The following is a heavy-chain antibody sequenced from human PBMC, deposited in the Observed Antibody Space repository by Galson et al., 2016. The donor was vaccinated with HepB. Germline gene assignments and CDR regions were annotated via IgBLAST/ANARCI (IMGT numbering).Heavy chain of an antibody. Sequence: ETLSLTCAVSGSSVSSDTWWSWVRQSPGKGLEWIAEAYHSGNSNYNPALKTRLIMSVDSSKNEISLKLTSVTAADTAVYYCAKNGPAHSGGWHFGLWGRGTLVTVSS. CDR1: GSSVSSDTW. CDR3: AKNGPAHSGGWHFGL. J-gene: IGHJ2*01. CDR2: AYHSGNS. V-gene: IGHV4-4*02. D-gene: IGHD6-25*01.